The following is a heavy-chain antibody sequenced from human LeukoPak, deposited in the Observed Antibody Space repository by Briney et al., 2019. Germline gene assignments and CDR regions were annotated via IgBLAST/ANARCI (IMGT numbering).Heavy chain of an antibody. CDR3: ARTRYYYNSRSYGAPYYFDY. Sequence: SGTLSLTCAVSGGSISSSNWWSWVRQPPGKGLEWIGEIYHIGSTNYNPSLKSRVTISVDTSKNQFSLKLSSVTAADTAVYYCARTRYYYNSRSYGAPYYFDYWGQGTLVTVSS. J-gene: IGHJ4*02. CDR2: IYHIGST. D-gene: IGHD3-10*01. CDR1: GGSISSSNW. V-gene: IGHV4-4*02.